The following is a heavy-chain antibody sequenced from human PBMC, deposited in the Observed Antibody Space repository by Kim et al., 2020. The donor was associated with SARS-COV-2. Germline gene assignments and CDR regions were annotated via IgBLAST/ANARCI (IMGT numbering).Heavy chain of an antibody. CDR3: ARGVDTTMVFP. V-gene: IGHV4-59*01. J-gene: IGHJ5*02. Sequence: ETLSLTCTVSGDLTSSYYWSWIRQPPGKGLEWIGYVYYTGSTTYNPSLQSRVTISIDTSRSQFSLKLTSVTAADTAVYYCARGVDTTMVFPWGQGTLVT. CDR1: GDLTSSYY. CDR2: VYYTGST. D-gene: IGHD5-18*01.